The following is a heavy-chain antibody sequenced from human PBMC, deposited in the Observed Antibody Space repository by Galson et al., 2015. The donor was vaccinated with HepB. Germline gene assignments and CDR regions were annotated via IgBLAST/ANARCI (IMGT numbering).Heavy chain of an antibody. CDR2: ISSGGGRK. D-gene: IGHD1-26*01. J-gene: IGHJ4*02. CDR3: ARDGSHYDVDY. CDR1: GFTFRRYG. Sequence: SLRLSCAASGFTFRRYGMHWVRLAPGKGLKWVAFISSGGGRKDYADSVRGRFSISRDDSRDILYLQMNSLRVDDAARYYCARDGSHYDVDYWGQGTLVTVFS. V-gene: IGHV3-33*08.